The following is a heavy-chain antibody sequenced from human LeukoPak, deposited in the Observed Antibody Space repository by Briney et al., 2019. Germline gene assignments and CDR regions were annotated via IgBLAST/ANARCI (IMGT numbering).Heavy chain of an antibody. D-gene: IGHD3-16*01. V-gene: IGHV3-74*01. CDR1: GFTFSNYW. CDR2: INEYGTNI. Sequence: SGGSLRLSCAASGFTFSNYWMHWVRQAPGKGLEWVSRINEYGTNITYADYVKGRFTISRENARHTLFLQMNSLTHEDTAVYYCVRDLILVWTPGDDFDHWGQGTLVTVSS. CDR3: VRDLILVWTPGDDFDH. J-gene: IGHJ4*02.